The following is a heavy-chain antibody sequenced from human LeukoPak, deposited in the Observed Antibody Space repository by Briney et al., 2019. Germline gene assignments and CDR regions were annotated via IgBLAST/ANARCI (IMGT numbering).Heavy chain of an antibody. CDR3: ARRGYGSGAPWGYYYYMDV. CDR2: ISAYNGNT. D-gene: IGHD3-10*01. V-gene: IGHV1-18*01. CDR1: GYTFTSYG. J-gene: IGHJ6*03. Sequence: ASVKVSCKASGYTFTSYGISWVRQAPGQGLEWMGWISAYNGNTNYAQKLQGRVTMTTDTSTSTAYMELRSLRSDDTAVYYCARRGYGSGAPWGYYYYMDVWGKGTMVTVSS.